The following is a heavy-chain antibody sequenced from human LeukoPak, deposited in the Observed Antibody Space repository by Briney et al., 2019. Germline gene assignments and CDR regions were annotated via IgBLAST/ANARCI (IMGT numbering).Heavy chain of an antibody. D-gene: IGHD2-15*01. Sequence: SETLSLTCTVSGGSISSGGYYWSWIRQHPGKGLEWIGYIYYSGSTYYNPPLKSRVTISVDTSKNQFSLKLSSVTAADTAVYYCARGREVEVPLDAFDIWGQGTMVTVSS. CDR3: ARGREVEVPLDAFDI. CDR2: IYYSGST. V-gene: IGHV4-31*03. CDR1: GGSISSGGYY. J-gene: IGHJ3*02.